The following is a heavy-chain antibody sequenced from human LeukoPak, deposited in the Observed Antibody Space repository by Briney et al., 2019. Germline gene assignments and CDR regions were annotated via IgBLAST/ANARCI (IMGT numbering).Heavy chain of an antibody. CDR2: ISGTGGSA. J-gene: IGHJ4*02. V-gene: IGHV3-23*01. CDR1: GFTFSSYA. D-gene: IGHD3-3*01. Sequence: GGSLRLSCAASGFTFSSYAMSWVRQAPGKGLEWVSGISGTGGSAYYADSVKGRFTISRDNSKNTLYLQMNSLRAEDTAVYYCAKVTTIFEVVIGALGYWGQGTLVTVSS. CDR3: AKVTTIFEVVIGALGY.